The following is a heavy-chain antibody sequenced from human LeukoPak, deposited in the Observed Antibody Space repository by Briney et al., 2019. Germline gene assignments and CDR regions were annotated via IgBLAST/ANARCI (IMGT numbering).Heavy chain of an antibody. CDR2: INSDGSNT. V-gene: IGHV3-74*01. Sequence: GGSLRLSCAASGFTFSSYWMHWVRQAPGKGLVWVSRINSDGSNTNYADSVKGRFTISRDNAKNTLYVQMNSLRAEDTAVYYCAARGYCSGPSCLPEYWGQGPLVPVSS. D-gene: IGHD2-2*01. CDR1: GFTFSSYW. CDR3: AARGYCSGPSCLPEY. J-gene: IGHJ4*02.